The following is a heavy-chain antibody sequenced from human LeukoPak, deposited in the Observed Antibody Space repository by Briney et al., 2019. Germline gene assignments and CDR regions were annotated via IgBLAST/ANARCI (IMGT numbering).Heavy chain of an antibody. V-gene: IGHV4-39*01. CDR3: ASSVVYARFDY. D-gene: IGHD2-8*02. Sequence: PSETLSLTCTVSGGSISSSSYYWGWIRQPPGKGLEWIGSIYHSGSTYYNPSLKSRVTISVDTSKNQFSLKLSSVTAADTAVYYCASSVVYARFDYWGQGTLVTVSS. J-gene: IGHJ4*02. CDR1: GGSISSSSYY. CDR2: IYHSGST.